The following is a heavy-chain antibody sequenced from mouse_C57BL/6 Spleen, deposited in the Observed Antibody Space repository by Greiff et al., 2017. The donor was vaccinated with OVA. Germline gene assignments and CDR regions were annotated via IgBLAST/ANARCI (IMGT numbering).Heavy chain of an antibody. CDR3: TTGDGSSSGWFAY. Sequence: VQLQQSGAELVRPGASVKLSCTASGFNIKDDYMHWVKQRPEQGLEWIGWIDPENGDTEYASKFQGKATITADTSSNTAYLQLSSLTSEDTAVDYCTTGDGSSSGWFAYWGQGTLVTVSA. CDR1: GFNIKDDY. D-gene: IGHD1-1*01. CDR2: IDPENGDT. V-gene: IGHV14-4*01. J-gene: IGHJ3*01.